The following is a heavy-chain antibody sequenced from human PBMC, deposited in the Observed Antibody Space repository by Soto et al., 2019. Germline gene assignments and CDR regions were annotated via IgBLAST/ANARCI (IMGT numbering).Heavy chain of an antibody. Sequence: PGESLKISCKGSGYSFTTYWIGWVRQMPGKGLEWMGIIYPGDSDTRYSPSFQGQVTISADKSITTAYVQWSSLMASDTAMYYCARHRSSVTTNGDFDIWGQGTMVTVSS. CDR2: IYPGDSDT. CDR1: GYSFTTYW. J-gene: IGHJ3*02. D-gene: IGHD4-17*01. CDR3: ARHRSSVTTNGDFDI. V-gene: IGHV5-51*01.